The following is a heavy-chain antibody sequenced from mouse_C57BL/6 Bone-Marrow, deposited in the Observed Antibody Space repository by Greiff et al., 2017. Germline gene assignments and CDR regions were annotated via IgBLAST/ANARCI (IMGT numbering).Heavy chain of an antibody. V-gene: IGHV1-81*01. J-gene: IGHJ2*01. CDR2: IYPRSGNT. Sequence: VHLVESGAELARPGASVKLSCKASGYTFTSYGISWVKQRTGQGLEWIGEIYPRSGNTYYNEKFKGKATLTADKSSSTAYMELRSLTSEDSAVYFCARMELYFDYWGQGTTLTVSS. CDR1: GYTFTSYG. CDR3: ARMELYFDY.